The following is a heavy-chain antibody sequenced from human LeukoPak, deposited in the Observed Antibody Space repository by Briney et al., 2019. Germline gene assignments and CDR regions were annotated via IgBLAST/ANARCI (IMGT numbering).Heavy chain of an antibody. CDR1: GGSISSYY. J-gene: IGHJ4*02. D-gene: IGHD5-12*01. V-gene: IGHV4-59*08. CDR3: ARLITSGYYYFDY. Sequence: SETLSLTCTVSGGSISSYYWSWIRQPPGKGLEWIGYIYHSGSTNYNPSLKSRVTISVDTSKNQFSLQLSSVTAADTAMYYCARLITSGYYYFDYWGQGTLVTVSS. CDR2: IYHSGST.